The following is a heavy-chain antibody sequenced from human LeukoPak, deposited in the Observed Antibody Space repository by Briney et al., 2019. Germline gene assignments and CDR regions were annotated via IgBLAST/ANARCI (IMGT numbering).Heavy chain of an antibody. CDR3: AKGLKGCSGSSCYYFFDF. CDR1: GFTFSNYA. Sequence: LPGGSLRLPCAASGFTFSNYAMNWVRQAPGKGLEWVSSITGSGGDAYYADSVKGRFTISRDNSKHTLDLQMNSLRAEDTAVYYCAKGLKGCSGSSCYYFFDFWGQGALITVSS. J-gene: IGHJ4*02. V-gene: IGHV3-23*01. CDR2: ITGSGGDA. D-gene: IGHD2-15*01.